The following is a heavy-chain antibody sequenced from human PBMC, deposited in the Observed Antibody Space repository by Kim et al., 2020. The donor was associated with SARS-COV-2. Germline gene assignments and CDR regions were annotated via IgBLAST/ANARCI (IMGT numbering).Heavy chain of an antibody. Sequence: DSVKGRFTISRDNAKNSLYLQMNSLRAEDTAVYYCARALASNWNPYYFDYWGQGTLVTVSS. J-gene: IGHJ4*02. D-gene: IGHD1-20*01. CDR3: ARALASNWNPYYFDY. V-gene: IGHV3-21*01.